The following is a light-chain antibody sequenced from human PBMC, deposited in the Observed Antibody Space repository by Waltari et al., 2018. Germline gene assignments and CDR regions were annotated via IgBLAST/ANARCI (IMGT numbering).Light chain of an antibody. CDR1: SSNIGAYD. CDR3: QTYDRSLSASV. J-gene: IGLJ2*01. Sequence: QSVLAQPPSVSGTPGQRVTISCTGSSSNIGAYDVHRYQQLPGTAPKLLIYGTNSRPSGVPDRFSGSKSVTSASLVIAGLQVEDEADYYCQTYDRSLSASVFGGGTKLTVL. V-gene: IGLV1-40*01. CDR2: GTN.